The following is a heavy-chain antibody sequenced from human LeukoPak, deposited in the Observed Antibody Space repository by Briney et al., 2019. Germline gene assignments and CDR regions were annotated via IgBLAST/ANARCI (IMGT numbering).Heavy chain of an antibody. D-gene: IGHD1/OR15-1a*01. Sequence: SVKVSCKASGGTFSSYAISWVRQAPGQGLEWMGRIIPTFGTANYAQKFQGRVTITTDESTSTAYMELSSLRSEDTAVYYCATRPGYWNNDAFDIWGQGTMVTVSS. CDR1: GGTFSSYA. CDR3: ATRPGYWNNDAFDI. V-gene: IGHV1-69*05. CDR2: IIPTFGTA. J-gene: IGHJ3*02.